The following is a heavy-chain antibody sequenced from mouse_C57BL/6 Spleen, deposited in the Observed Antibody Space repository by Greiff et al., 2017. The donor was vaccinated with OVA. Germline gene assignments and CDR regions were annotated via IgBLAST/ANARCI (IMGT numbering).Heavy chain of an antibody. CDR1: GYTFTSYW. J-gene: IGHJ4*01. Sequence: QVHVKQPGAELVMPGASVKLSCKASGYTFTSYWMHWVKQRPGQGLEWIGEIDPSDSYTNYNQKFKGKSTLTVDKSSSTAYMQLSSLTSEDSAVYYCARSVATDAMDYWGQGTSVTVSS. V-gene: IGHV1-69*01. CDR3: ARSVATDAMDY. D-gene: IGHD1-1*02. CDR2: IDPSDSYT.